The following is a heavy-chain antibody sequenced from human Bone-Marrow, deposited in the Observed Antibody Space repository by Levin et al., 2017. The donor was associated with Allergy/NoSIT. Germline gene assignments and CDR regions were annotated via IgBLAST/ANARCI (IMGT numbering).Heavy chain of an antibody. CDR3: ARGGLFYGDYKYHYYYMDV. J-gene: IGHJ6*03. V-gene: IGHV4-34*01. CDR2: INHSGST. D-gene: IGHD4-17*01. Sequence: PGGSLRLSCAVYGVSFSGYYWSWIRQPPGKGLEWIGEINHSGSTNYNPSLKSRVTISVDTSKNQFSLKLSSVTAADTAVYYCARGGLFYGDYKYHYYYMDVWGKGTTVTVSS. CDR1: GVSFSGYY.